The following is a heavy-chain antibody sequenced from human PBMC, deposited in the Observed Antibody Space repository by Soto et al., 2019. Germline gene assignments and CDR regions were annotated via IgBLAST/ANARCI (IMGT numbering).Heavy chain of an antibody. D-gene: IGHD6-6*01. Sequence: ASVKVSCKASGYTFTSYYMHWVRQAPGQGLEWMGIINPSGGSTSYAQKFQGRVTMTRDTSTSTVYMELSSLRSEDTAVYYCAGGVASIAARLEWFDPWGHGTLVTVSS. CDR1: GYTFTSYY. J-gene: IGHJ5*02. CDR2: INPSGGST. V-gene: IGHV1-46*01. CDR3: AGGVASIAARLEWFDP.